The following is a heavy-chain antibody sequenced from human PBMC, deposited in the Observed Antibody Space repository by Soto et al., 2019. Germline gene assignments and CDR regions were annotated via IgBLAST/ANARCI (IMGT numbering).Heavy chain of an antibody. CDR1: SGSLSGYY. D-gene: IGHD6-6*01. Sequence: LSLTCSLYSGSLSGYYWSWIRQPPGKGLEWIGEISPSGTTNYSPSLKSRVSISVDTSKNQFSLNLTSLTAADTALYYCGRAPKVSGSAQTRPDFWGQGSLVTVSS. V-gene: IGHV4-34*01. CDR2: ISPSGTT. CDR3: GRAPKVSGSAQTRPDF. J-gene: IGHJ4*02.